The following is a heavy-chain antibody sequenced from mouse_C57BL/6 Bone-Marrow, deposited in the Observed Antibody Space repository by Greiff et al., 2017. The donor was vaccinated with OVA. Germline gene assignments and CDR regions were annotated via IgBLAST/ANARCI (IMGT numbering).Heavy chain of an antibody. D-gene: IGHD1-1*01. J-gene: IGHJ4*01. CDR2: IRSKSNNYAT. CDR3: VRERGYYPYAMDY. V-gene: IGHV10-1*01. Sequence: EVHLVESGGGLVQPKGSLKLSCAASGLSFNTYAMNWVRQAPGKGLEWVARIRSKSNNYATYYADSVKDRFTISRDDSESMLYLQMNNLKTEDTAMYYCVRERGYYPYAMDYWGQGTSVTVSS. CDR1: GLSFNTYA.